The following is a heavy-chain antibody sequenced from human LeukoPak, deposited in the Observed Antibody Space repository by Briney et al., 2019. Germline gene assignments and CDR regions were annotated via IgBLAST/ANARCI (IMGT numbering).Heavy chain of an antibody. J-gene: IGHJ3*01. CDR1: GFTFSNYA. V-gene: IGHV3-23*01. CDR2: ISGSGGDR. CDR3: ARESGWGLPHAFDF. Sequence: PGGSLRLSCAASGFTFSNYAMSWVRQAPGKGLDWVSGISGSGGDRYYADSVKGRFTISRDNSKNRLYLQMNSLRVEDTAVYYCARESGWGLPHAFDFWGQGTMVTVSS. D-gene: IGHD3-3*01.